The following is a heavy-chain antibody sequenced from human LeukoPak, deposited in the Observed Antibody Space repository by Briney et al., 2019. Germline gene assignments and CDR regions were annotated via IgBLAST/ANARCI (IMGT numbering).Heavy chain of an antibody. D-gene: IGHD3-10*01. J-gene: IGHJ5*02. CDR3: ARIGTVRGVKNWFDP. CDR2: IYYSGST. V-gene: IGHV4-39*07. Sequence: PSETLSLTCTVSGGSISSSSYYWGWIRQPPGKGLEWIGSIYYSGSTYHNPSLKSRVTISVDTSKNQFSLKLSSVTAADTAVYYCARIGTVRGVKNWFDPWGQGTLVTVSS. CDR1: GGSISSSSYY.